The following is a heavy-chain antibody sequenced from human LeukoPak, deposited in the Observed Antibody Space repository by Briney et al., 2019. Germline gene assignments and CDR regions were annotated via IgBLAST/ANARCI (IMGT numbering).Heavy chain of an antibody. J-gene: IGHJ4*02. D-gene: IGHD5-12*01. Sequence: GGSLRLSCAASGFSFRSYWMGWVRQAPGKGLEWVANTKPDGSAEYYADSVRGRFTASRDNAKNSLSLQMNSLRAEDTAVYYCAGGGATSFDYWGQGILVTVSS. CDR3: AGGGATSFDY. CDR2: TKPDGSAE. CDR1: GFSFRSYW. V-gene: IGHV3-7*01.